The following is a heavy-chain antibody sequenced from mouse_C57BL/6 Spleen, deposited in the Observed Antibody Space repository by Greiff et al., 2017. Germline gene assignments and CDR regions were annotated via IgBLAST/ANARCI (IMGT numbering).Heavy chain of an antibody. CDR3: AREEATVVAPYFDY. D-gene: IGHD1-1*01. V-gene: IGHV1-9*01. Sequence: LQQSGASVKLSCKATGYTFTGYWIEWVKQRPGHGLEWIGEILPGSGSTNYNEKFKGKATFTADTSSNTAYMQLSSLTTEDSAISYCAREEATVVAPYFDYWGQGTTLTVSS. CDR2: ILPGSGST. CDR1: GYTFTGYW. J-gene: IGHJ2*01.